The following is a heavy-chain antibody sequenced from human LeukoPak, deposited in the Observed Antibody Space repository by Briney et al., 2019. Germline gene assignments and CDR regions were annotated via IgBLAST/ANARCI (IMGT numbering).Heavy chain of an antibody. V-gene: IGHV4-34*01. Sequence: SETLSLTCAVYGGSFSGYYWSWIRQPPGKGLEWIGEINHSGSTNYNPSLKSRVTISVDTSKNQFSMKLSSVTAADTAVYYCAGHWAAIASVGYWGQGTLVTVSS. D-gene: IGHD2-21*01. CDR2: INHSGST. J-gene: IGHJ4*02. CDR1: GGSFSGYY. CDR3: AGHWAAIASVGY.